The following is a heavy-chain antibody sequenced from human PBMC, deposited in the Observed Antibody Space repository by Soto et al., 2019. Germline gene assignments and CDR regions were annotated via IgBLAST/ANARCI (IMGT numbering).Heavy chain of an antibody. CDR2: IDYSGST. CDR1: GGSISSYY. D-gene: IGHD5-12*01. CDR3: ARRIVATIYYFDY. Sequence: SETLSLTCTVSGGSISSYYWSWIRQHPGKGLEWIAYIDYSGSTYYNPSLKSRVTISVDTSKNQFSLKLSSVTAADTAVYYCARRIVATIYYFDYWGQGTLVTVSS. J-gene: IGHJ4*02. V-gene: IGHV4-59*06.